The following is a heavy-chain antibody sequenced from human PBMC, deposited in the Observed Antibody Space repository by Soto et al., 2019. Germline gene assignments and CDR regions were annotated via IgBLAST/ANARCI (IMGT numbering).Heavy chain of an antibody. D-gene: IGHD1-26*01. J-gene: IGHJ6*01. V-gene: IGHV1-2*02. CDR3: AKGGAIVAAGTRVYLYNAMEV. CDR1: GYTFTGYY. CDR2: INPNSGDT. Sequence: ASVKVSCKASGYTFTGYYVHWVRQAPGQGLEWMGWINPNSGDTYLAQRFQGRVTMNRDTSIGTAYMELRGLTSDDTAGYYCAKGGAIVAAGTRVYLYNAMEVWGQGTTVSVSS.